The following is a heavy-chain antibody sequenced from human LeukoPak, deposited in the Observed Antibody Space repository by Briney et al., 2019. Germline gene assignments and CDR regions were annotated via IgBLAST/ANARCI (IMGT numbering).Heavy chain of an antibody. CDR1: GFTFSSYE. V-gene: IGHV3-48*03. J-gene: IGHJ3*02. Sequence: GGSLRLSCAASGFTFSSYEMNWVRQAPGKGLEWVSYISSSGSTIYYADSVKGRFTISRDNAKNSLYLQMDSLRAEDTAVYYCARDTPLYADSPDAFDIWGQGTMVTVSS. D-gene: IGHD2/OR15-2a*01. CDR2: ISSSGSTI. CDR3: ARDTPLYADSPDAFDI.